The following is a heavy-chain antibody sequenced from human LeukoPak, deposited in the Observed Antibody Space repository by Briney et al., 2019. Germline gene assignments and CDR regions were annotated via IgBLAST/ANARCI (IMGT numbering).Heavy chain of an antibody. Sequence: GGSLRLSCAASGFTFSSYAMSWVRQAPGKGLEWVSAISGSGGSTYYADSVKGRFTISRDNSKNTLYLQMNSLRAEDTAVYYCAKDYVVRGVIRYFDCWGQGTLVTVSS. CDR2: ISGSGGST. V-gene: IGHV3-23*01. J-gene: IGHJ4*02. D-gene: IGHD3-10*01. CDR3: AKDYVVRGVIRYFDC. CDR1: GFTFSSYA.